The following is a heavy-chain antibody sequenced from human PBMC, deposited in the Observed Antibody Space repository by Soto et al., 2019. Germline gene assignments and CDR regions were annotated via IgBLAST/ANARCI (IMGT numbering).Heavy chain of an antibody. CDR3: ARPIDYGSGNYYFDY. Sequence: SETLSLTCTVSGGSISSSSYYWGWIRQPPGKGLEWIGSIYYSGSTYYNPSLKSRVTISVDTSKNQFSLKLSSVTAADTAVYYCARPIDYGSGNYYFDYWGQGTLVTASS. CDR1: GGSISSSSYY. CDR2: IYYSGST. J-gene: IGHJ4*02. V-gene: IGHV4-39*01. D-gene: IGHD3-10*01.